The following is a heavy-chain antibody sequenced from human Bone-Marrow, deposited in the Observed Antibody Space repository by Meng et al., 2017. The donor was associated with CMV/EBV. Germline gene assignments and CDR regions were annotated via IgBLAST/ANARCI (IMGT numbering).Heavy chain of an antibody. CDR3: ARDLAVGSSSSPFDP. D-gene: IGHD6-6*01. CDR1: GYTFTSYY. CDR2: IIPILGIA. J-gene: IGHJ5*02. V-gene: IGHV1-69*04. Sequence: SVKVSCKASGYTFTSYYMHWVRQAPGQGLEWMGRIIPILGIANYAQKFQGRVTITADKSTSTAYMELSSLRSEDTAVYYCARDLAVGSSSSPFDPWGQGTLVTVSS.